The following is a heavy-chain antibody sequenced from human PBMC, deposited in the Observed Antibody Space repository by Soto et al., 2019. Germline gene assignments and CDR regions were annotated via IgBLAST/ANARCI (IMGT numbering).Heavy chain of an antibody. Sequence: GGALRVSCAAPEFTFDKYYMTWVRQAPGKGPEWVANIKPDGSEQYYVDSVKGRFTISRDNANNSLYLQMNSLRAEDTAVYFCARGNWNYYYGFDVWGQGTTVTVSS. D-gene: IGHD1-20*01. V-gene: IGHV3-7*01. CDR1: EFTFDKYY. CDR2: IKPDGSEQ. J-gene: IGHJ6*02. CDR3: ARGNWNYYYGFDV.